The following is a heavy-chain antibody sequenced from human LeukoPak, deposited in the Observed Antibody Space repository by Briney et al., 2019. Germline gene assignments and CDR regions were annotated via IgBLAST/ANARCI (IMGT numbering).Heavy chain of an antibody. CDR2: VHYSGST. J-gene: IGHJ6*02. D-gene: IGHD1-20*01. V-gene: IGHV4-59*12. CDR1: GDSITNYY. CDR3: ARAYNYQLDV. Sequence: SETLSLTCSVSGDSITNYYCNWIRQPPAKGLEWIGYVHYSGSTNHNPSLKSRVTTSVDTSKNHCSLRLSSVTAADTAVYYCARAYNYQLDVWGQGTTVIVSS.